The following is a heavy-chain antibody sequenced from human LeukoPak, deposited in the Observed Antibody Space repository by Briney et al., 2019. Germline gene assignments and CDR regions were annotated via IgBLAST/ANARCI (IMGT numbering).Heavy chain of an antibody. CDR2: IYPGDSDT. CDR3: ARETPLGYCSSTSCYSYYGMDV. V-gene: IGHV5-51*01. D-gene: IGHD2-2*02. CDR1: GYSFTSYW. Sequence: GESLKISRKGSGYSFTSYWIGWVRQMPGKGLEWMGIIYPGDSDTRYSPSFQGQVTISADKSISTAYLQWSSLKASDTAMYYCARETPLGYCSSTSCYSYYGMDVWGQGTTVTVSS. J-gene: IGHJ6*02.